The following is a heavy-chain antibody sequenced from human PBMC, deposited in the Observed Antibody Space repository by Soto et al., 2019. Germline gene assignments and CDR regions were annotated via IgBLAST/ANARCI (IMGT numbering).Heavy chain of an antibody. V-gene: IGHV3-53*01. J-gene: IGHJ6*02. CDR3: ARVDVVVPAARWYYYYGMDV. CDR2: IYSGGST. D-gene: IGHD2-2*01. CDR1: GFTVSSNY. Sequence: LRLSCAASGFTVSSNYMSWVRQAPGKGLEWVSVIYSGGSTYYADSVKGRFTISRDNSKNTPYLQMNSLRAEDTAVYYCARVDVVVPAARWYYYYGMDVWGQGTTVTVSS.